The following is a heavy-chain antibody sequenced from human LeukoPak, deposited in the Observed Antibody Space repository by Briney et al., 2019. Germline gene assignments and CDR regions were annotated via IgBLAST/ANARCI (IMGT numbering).Heavy chain of an antibody. CDR3: ARPDGAEDSSGALGY. V-gene: IGHV4-59*08. Sequence: PSETLSLTCTVSGGSISSYYWSWIRQPPGKGLEWIGYIYYSGSTNYNPSLKSRVTISVDTSKNQFSLKLSSVTAADTAVYYCARPDGAEDSSGALGYWGQGTLVTVSS. D-gene: IGHD6-19*01. J-gene: IGHJ4*02. CDR1: GGSISSYY. CDR2: IYYSGST.